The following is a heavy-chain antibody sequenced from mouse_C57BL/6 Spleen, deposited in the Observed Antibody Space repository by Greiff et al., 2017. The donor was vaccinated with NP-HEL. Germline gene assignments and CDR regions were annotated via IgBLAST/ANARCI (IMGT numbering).Heavy chain of an antibody. D-gene: IGHD1-1*01. Sequence: EVMLVESGGGLVKPGGSLKLSCAASGFTFSSYAMSWVRQTPEKRLEWVATISDGGSYTYYPDNVKGRFTISRDNAKNNLYLQMSHLKSEDTAMYYCAREGDSTTVVYFDSWGQGTTLTVSS. CDR2: ISDGGSYT. CDR3: AREGDSTTVVYFDS. V-gene: IGHV5-4*01. CDR1: GFTFSSYA. J-gene: IGHJ2*01.